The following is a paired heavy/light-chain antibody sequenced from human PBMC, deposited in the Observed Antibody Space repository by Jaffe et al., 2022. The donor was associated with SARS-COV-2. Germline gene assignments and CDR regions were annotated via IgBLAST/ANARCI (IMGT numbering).Light chain of an antibody. CDR2: TNN. CDR3: ASWDDSLDGPV. CDR1: GSNIGTNT. V-gene: IGLV1-44*01. J-gene: IGLJ3*02. Sequence: QSVLTQPPSASGTPGQRVTISCSGSGSNIGTNTVNWYQQLPGTAPKLLIYTNNQRPSGAPDRFSGSKSGTSASLAISGLQSEDEADYYCASWDDSLDGPVFGGGTKLTVL.
Heavy chain of an antibody. CDR2: INTYNGNA. J-gene: IGHJ4*02. Sequence: QVQLVQSGAEVKKPGASVKVSCKASGYTFTGHPIHWVRQAPGQRLEWMGWINTYNGNAKYSQSFQGRVTIIRDTSATTAYMELNSLRSEDTAVYYCARGGVGYLSDYWGQGTLVTVSS. V-gene: IGHV1-3*04. D-gene: IGHD6-25*01. CDR1: GYTFTGHP. CDR3: ARGGVGYLSDY.